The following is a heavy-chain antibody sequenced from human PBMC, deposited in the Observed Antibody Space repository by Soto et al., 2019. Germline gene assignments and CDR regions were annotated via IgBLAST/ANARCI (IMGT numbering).Heavy chain of an antibody. CDR1: GFTFSSYA. V-gene: IGHV3-23*01. D-gene: IGHD2-15*01. Sequence: EVQLLESGGGLVQPGGSLRLSCAASGFTFSSYAMSWVRQAPGKGLEWVSAISGSGGSTYYADSVKGRFTISRDNSKNTLYLHRISLRAEGTAVYYCAKALGYCSGGSCYYFDCWGQGTLVTVAS. CDR3: AKALGYCSGGSCYYFDC. CDR2: ISGSGGST. J-gene: IGHJ4*02.